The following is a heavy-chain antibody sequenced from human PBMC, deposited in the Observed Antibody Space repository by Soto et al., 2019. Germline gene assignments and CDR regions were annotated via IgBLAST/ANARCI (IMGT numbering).Heavy chain of an antibody. D-gene: IGHD3-22*01. J-gene: IGHJ6*02. V-gene: IGHV5-51*01. CDR1: GYSFTSYW. Sequence: PGESLKISCKGSGYSFTSYWIGWVRQMPGKGLEWMGIIYPGDSDTRYSPSFQGQVTISADKSISTAYLQWSSLKASDTAMYYCARFMIVVVTGKLYYYGMDVWGQGTTVTVSS. CDR2: IYPGDSDT. CDR3: ARFMIVVVTGKLYYYGMDV.